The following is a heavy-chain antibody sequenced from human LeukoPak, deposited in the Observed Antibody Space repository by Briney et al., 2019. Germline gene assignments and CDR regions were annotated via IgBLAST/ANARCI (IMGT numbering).Heavy chain of an antibody. CDR3: ARLPGPYVDEVAVAGGYFQH. J-gene: IGHJ1*01. Sequence: GESLKISCKGSGYSFTSYWIGWVRQMPGKGLEWMGIIYPGDSDTRYSPSFRGQVTISADKSISTAYLQWSSLKASDTAMYYCARLPGPYVDEVAVAGGYFQHWGQGTLVTVSS. CDR2: IYPGDSDT. D-gene: IGHD6-19*01. V-gene: IGHV5-51*01. CDR1: GYSFTSYW.